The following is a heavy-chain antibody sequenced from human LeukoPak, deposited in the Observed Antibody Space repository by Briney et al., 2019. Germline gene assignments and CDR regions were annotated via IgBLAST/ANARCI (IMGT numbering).Heavy chain of an antibody. CDR3: AELGITMIGGV. J-gene: IGHJ6*04. V-gene: IGHV3-48*03. D-gene: IGHD3-10*02. CDR1: GFTFSSYE. CDR2: ISSGGSTI. Sequence: LPGGSLRLSCAASGFTFSSYEMNWVRQAPGKGLEWVSYISSGGSTIYYADSVKGRFTISRDNAKNSLYLQMNSLRAEDTAVYYYAELGITMIGGVWGKGTTVTISS.